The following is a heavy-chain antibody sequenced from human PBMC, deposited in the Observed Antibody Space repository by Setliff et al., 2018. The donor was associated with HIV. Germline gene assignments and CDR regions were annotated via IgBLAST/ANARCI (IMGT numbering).Heavy chain of an antibody. CDR3: GTYYYGSGKIDY. CDR1: GFTFSSNW. D-gene: IGHD3-10*01. CDR2: ISNSSPGNT. J-gene: IGHJ4*02. V-gene: IGHV3-23*01. Sequence: GGSLRLSCAASGFTFSSNWMTWVRQAPGKGLEWVSAISNSSPGNTYYADSVRGRFTISRDNSKNTLFLQMNSLRAEDTAVYYCGTYYYGSGKIDYWGQGTLVTVSS.